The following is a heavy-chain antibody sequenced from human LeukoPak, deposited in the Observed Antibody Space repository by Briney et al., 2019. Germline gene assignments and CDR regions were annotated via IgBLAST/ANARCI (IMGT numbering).Heavy chain of an antibody. CDR3: ARDLSGPFIVVVPAALDY. V-gene: IGHV3-66*01. J-gene: IGHJ4*02. Sequence: GGSLRLSCAASGFTFSSYEMHWVRQAPGKGLEWVSIIYSDGSTYYADSVKGRFTISRDNSKNTLYLQMNSLRAEDTAMYYCARDLSGPFIVVVPAALDYWGQGTLVTVSS. D-gene: IGHD2-2*01. CDR1: GFTFSSYE. CDR2: IYSDGST.